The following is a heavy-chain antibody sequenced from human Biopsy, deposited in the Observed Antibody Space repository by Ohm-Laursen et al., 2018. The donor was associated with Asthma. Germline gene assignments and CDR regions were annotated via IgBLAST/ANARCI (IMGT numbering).Heavy chain of an antibody. V-gene: IGHV4-30-4*01. CDR1: GASIKTDDHY. CDR2: IHYSGST. J-gene: IGHJ5*02. D-gene: IGHD6-19*01. Sequence: TLSLTCTVSGASIKTDDHYWSWLRQPPGKGLERFGFIHYSGSTSYNPSLKGGVTISVGTSKNQFSLKLSSVTAADTAVYYCARASVAASSNWFDPWGQGTLVTVSS. CDR3: ARASVAASSNWFDP.